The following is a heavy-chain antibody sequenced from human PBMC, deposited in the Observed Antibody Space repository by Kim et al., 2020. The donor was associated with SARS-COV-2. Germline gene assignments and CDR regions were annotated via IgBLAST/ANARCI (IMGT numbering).Heavy chain of an antibody. CDR3: ARGRSVVIVDY. J-gene: IGHJ4*02. D-gene: IGHD6-6*01. Sequence: EKYYVDSVKGRFTVSRDNTKTSLYLQMNSLGAEDTALYYCARGRSVVIVDYWGQGTPVTVSS. V-gene: IGHV3-7*01. CDR2: EK.